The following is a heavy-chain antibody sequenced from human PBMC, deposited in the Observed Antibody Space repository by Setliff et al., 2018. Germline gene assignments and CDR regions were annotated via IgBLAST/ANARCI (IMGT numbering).Heavy chain of an antibody. D-gene: IGHD5-18*01. CDR3: ARRSYGPHDYYYYYMDV. J-gene: IGHJ6*03. CDR2: VSSSSYYI. Sequence: AGGSLRLSCAASGFTFSGYYMQWVRQAPGKGLEWVSSVSSSSYYINYADSVKGRFTISRDNAENSLHLQVNSLRVEDTAVYYCARRSYGPHDYYYYYMDVWGKGTTVTVSS. CDR1: GFTFSGYY. V-gene: IGHV3-21*01.